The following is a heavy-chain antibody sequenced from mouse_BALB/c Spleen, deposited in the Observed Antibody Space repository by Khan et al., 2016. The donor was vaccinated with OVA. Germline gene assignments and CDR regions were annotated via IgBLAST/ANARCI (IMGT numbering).Heavy chain of an antibody. CDR1: GYAFSSNW. D-gene: IGHD2-1*01. Sequence: QVQLQQSGAELVRPGSSVKISCKTSGYAFSSNWMNWVKQRPGQGLEWIGQIYPGDGDTNYNGKFKGKATLTADKSSSTAYMQLSSLTSEDSAVYFCARSNYGNYYFDYWGQGTTLTFSS. J-gene: IGHJ2*01. CDR3: ARSNYGNYYFDY. CDR2: IYPGDGDT. V-gene: IGHV1-80*01.